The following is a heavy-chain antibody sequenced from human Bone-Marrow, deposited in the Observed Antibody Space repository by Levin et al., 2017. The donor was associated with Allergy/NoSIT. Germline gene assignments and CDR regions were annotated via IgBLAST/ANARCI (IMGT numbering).Heavy chain of an antibody. CDR3: ARFGASRTLSVAYYYYGMDV. D-gene: IGHD3-16*01. CDR2: IYQSGST. Sequence: SQTLSLTCTVSGYSISSGYYWGWIRQSPGKGLEWIGTIYQSGSTYYTSSLRSRVTISVDRSKNQFSLTLTSVTAADTAVYFCARFGASRTLSVAYYYYGMDVWGQGTTVTVSS. CDR1: GYSISSGYY. V-gene: IGHV4-38-2*02. J-gene: IGHJ6*02.